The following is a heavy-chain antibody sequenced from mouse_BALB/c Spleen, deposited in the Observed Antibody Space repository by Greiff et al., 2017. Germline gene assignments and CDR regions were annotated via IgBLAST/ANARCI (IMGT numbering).Heavy chain of an antibody. Sequence: EVQLQESGGGLVQPGGSLKLSCAASGFTFSSYTMSWVRQTPEKRLEWVAYISNGGGSTYYPDTVKGRFTISRDNAKNTLYLQMSSLKSEDTAMYYCARPSMITWFAYWGQGTLVTVSA. V-gene: IGHV5-12-2*01. D-gene: IGHD2-4*01. CDR1: GFTFSSYT. J-gene: IGHJ3*01. CDR3: ARPSMITWFAY. CDR2: ISNGGGST.